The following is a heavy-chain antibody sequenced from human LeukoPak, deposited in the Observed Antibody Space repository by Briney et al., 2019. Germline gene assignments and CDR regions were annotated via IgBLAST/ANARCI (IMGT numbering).Heavy chain of an antibody. CDR3: ARGGNPMTTVTTELDY. CDR2: IYYSGST. D-gene: IGHD4-17*01. J-gene: IGHJ4*02. CDR1: GGSISSYY. Sequence: PSETLSLTCTVSGGSISSYYWSWIRQPPGKGLEWIGYIYYSGSTNYNPSLKSRVTISVDTSKNQFSLKLSSVTAADTAVYYCARGGNPMTTVTTELDYWGQGTLVTVSS. V-gene: IGHV4-59*01.